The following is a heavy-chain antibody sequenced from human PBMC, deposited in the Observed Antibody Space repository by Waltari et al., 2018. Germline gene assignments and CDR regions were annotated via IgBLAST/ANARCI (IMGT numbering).Heavy chain of an antibody. CDR2: VYHFGSS. V-gene: IGHV4-38-2*01. Sequence: QVQLQESGPGLVKPSATLSLTCAVSGESITSASYWGWIRQPPGKGLEWIGYVYHFGSSSYNPSLKSRVTMSVDTSKRQFSLNLSSVTAADTAVYYCARHESAHYGGFDSWGRGTLVTVSA. CDR1: GESITSASY. CDR3: ARHESAHYGGFDS. D-gene: IGHD4-17*01. J-gene: IGHJ4*02.